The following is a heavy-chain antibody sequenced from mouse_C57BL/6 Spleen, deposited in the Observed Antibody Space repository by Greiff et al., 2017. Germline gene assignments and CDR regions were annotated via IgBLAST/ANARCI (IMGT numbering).Heavy chain of an antibody. Sequence: QVQLQQSGAELVRPGASVKLSCKASGYTFTSYGIRWVKQRPGQGLEWIGEIYPRSGNTYYNEKFKGKATLTADKSSSTAYMELRSLTSEDSAVYFCARIVDYGYAMDYWGQGTSVTVAS. CDR3: ARIVDYGYAMDY. D-gene: IGHD2-4*01. CDR1: GYTFTSYG. J-gene: IGHJ4*01. CDR2: IYPRSGNT. V-gene: IGHV1-81*01.